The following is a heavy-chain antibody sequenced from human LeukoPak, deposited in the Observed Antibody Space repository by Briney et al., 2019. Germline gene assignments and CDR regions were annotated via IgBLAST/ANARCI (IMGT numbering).Heavy chain of an antibody. CDR2: ISAYNGNT. Sequence: ASVKVSCKASGYTFTSYGISWVRQAPGQGLEWMGWISAYNGNTNYAQKLQGRVTMTTDTSTSTAYMELRSLRSDDTAVYYCASRGAYYSGSLDEYFQHWGQGTLVTVSS. CDR1: GYTFTSYG. V-gene: IGHV1-18*01. D-gene: IGHD6-13*01. CDR3: ASRGAYYSGSLDEYFQH. J-gene: IGHJ1*01.